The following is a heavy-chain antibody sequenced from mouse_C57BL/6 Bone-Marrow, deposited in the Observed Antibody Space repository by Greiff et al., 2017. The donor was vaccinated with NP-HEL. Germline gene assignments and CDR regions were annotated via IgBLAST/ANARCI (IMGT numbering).Heavy chain of an antibody. J-gene: IGHJ4*01. V-gene: IGHV14-3*01. CDR2: IDPANGNT. CDR3: ARWLLHYSMDY. D-gene: IGHD2-3*01. Sequence: LVESVAELVRPGASVKLSCTASGFNINNTYMHWVKQRPEQGLEWIGRIDPANGNTKYAPKFQGKATITADTSSSTAYLQLSSLTSEDTAIYYCARWLLHYSMDYWGQGTSVTVSS. CDR1: GFNINNTY.